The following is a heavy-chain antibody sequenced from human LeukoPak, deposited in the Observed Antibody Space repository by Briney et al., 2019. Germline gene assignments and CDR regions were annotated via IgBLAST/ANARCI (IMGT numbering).Heavy chain of an antibody. Sequence: SQTLSLTCAISGDSVSSNSAAWNWIRQSPSRALEWLGRPYYRSKWYNDYAVSVKSRITINPDTSKNQFSLQLNSVTPEDTAVYYCAREQQLVRINYYYYGMDVWGQGTTVTVSS. CDR2: PYYRSKWYN. V-gene: IGHV6-1*01. CDR1: GDSVSSNSAA. CDR3: AREQQLVRINYYYYGMDV. J-gene: IGHJ6*02. D-gene: IGHD6-13*01.